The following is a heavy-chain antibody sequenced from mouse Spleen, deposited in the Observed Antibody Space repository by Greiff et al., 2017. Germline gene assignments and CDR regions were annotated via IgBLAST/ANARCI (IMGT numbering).Heavy chain of an antibody. J-gene: IGHJ3*01. V-gene: IGHV1-26*01. Sequence: EVQLQQSGPELVKPGASVNISCKASGYTFTDYYMNWVKQSHGKSLEWIGDINPNNGGTSYNQKFKGKATLTVDKSSSTAYMELRSLTSEDSAVYYCAGYDYGEFAYWGQGTLVTVSA. CDR1: GYTFTDYY. D-gene: IGHD2-4*01. CDR3: AGYDYGEFAY. CDR2: INPNNGGT.